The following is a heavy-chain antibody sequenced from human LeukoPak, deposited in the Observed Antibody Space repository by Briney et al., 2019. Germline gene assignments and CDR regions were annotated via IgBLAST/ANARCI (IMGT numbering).Heavy chain of an antibody. CDR3: ARRKLYSTYDPFDY. CDR1: GFTFSSYW. V-gene: IGHV3-7*01. D-gene: IGHD5-12*01. CDR2: INQGGSDK. J-gene: IGHJ4*02. Sequence: PGGSLRLSCAASGFTFSSYWMSWVRQARGKGPEWVANINQGGSDKYYVDSVKGRFTVSRDNAKNSLYLQMNSLRAEDTAVYYCARRKLYSTYDPFDYWGQGTLVTVSS.